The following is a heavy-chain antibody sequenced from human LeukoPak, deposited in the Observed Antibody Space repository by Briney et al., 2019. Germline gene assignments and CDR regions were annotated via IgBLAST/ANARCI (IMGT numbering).Heavy chain of an antibody. Sequence: SETLSLTCTVSGGSISSSSYYWGWIRQPPGKGLEWIGSIYYSGSTYYNPSLKSRVTISVDTSKNQFSLKLSSVTAADTAVYYCARRSDSSGRDAFDIWGQGTMVTVSS. D-gene: IGHD3-22*01. J-gene: IGHJ3*02. CDR2: IYYSGST. CDR1: GGSISSSSYY. CDR3: ARRSDSSGRDAFDI. V-gene: IGHV4-39*07.